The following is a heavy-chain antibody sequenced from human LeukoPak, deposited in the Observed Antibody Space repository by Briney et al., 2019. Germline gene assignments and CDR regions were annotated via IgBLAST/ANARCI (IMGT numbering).Heavy chain of an antibody. CDR1: GGSFSGYY. D-gene: IGHD1-26*01. CDR3: ARGGGNHGYYFDY. Sequence: SETLSLTCAVYGGSFSGYYWSWIRQPPGKGLEWIGEINHSGSTNYNPSLKSRVTISVDTSKNQFSLKLSSVTAADTAVYYCARGGGNHGYYFDYWGQGTLVTVSS. CDR2: INHSGST. J-gene: IGHJ4*02. V-gene: IGHV4-34*01.